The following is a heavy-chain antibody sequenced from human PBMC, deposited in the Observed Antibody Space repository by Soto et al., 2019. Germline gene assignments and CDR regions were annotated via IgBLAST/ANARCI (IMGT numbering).Heavy chain of an antibody. Sequence: QVQLQESGPGLVKPSGTLSLTCAVSGGSISSSNWWSWVRQPPGKGLEWIGEIYHSGSTNYNPSLKSRVTISVDKSKNQFSLKVSSVTAADTAVYYCARVSGSGSYYSTNWFDPWGQGTLVTVSS. CDR3: ARVSGSGSYYSTNWFDP. D-gene: IGHD3-10*01. CDR1: GGSISSSNW. J-gene: IGHJ5*02. V-gene: IGHV4-4*02. CDR2: IYHSGST.